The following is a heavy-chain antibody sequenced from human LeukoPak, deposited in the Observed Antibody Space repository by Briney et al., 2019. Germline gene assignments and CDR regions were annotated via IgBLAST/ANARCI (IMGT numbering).Heavy chain of an antibody. J-gene: IGHJ4*02. D-gene: IGHD6-19*01. V-gene: IGHV1-69*13. CDR1: GGTFSSYA. CDR3: ASYSVSSGWDLITFDY. Sequence: SVKVSCTASGGTFSSYAISWVRQAPGQGLEWMGGIIPIFGTANYAQKFQGRVTITADESTSTAYTELSSLRSEDTAVYYCASYSVSSGWDLITFDYWGQGTLVTVSS. CDR2: IIPIFGTA.